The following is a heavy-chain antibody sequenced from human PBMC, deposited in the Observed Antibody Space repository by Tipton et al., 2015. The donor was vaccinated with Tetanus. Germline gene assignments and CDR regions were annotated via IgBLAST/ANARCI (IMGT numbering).Heavy chain of an antibody. V-gene: IGHV4-61*08. CDR1: GGSLRSGDSN. CDR2: VSSSGAT. CDR3: ARANYDFSKKGPFDS. D-gene: IGHD3-3*01. J-gene: IGHJ4*02. Sequence: GLVKPSETLSLTCSVSGGSLRSGDSNWSWIRQPPGKGLEWLAYVSSSGATNSNYYLKSRITISRDTSKNQFSLKLASVTAADTAVYFCARANYDFSKKGPFDSRGQGSLVIVSA.